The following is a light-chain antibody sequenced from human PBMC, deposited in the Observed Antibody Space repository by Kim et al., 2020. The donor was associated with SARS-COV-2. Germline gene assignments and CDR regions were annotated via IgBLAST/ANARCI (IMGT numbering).Light chain of an antibody. Sequence: DIQMTQSPSTLSASVGDRVTITCRASQSVSDWLAWYQQKPGEAPRLLISAASNLESGVPSRFTGSGSGTEFTLTISSLQPDDFATYYCQQYNSYSLTFGGGTKVDTK. J-gene: IGKJ4*01. CDR3: QQYNSYSLT. CDR1: QSVSDW. V-gene: IGKV1-5*03. CDR2: AAS.